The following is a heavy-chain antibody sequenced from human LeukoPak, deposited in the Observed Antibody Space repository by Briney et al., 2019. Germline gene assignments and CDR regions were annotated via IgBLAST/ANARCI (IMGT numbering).Heavy chain of an antibody. CDR3: ARDPCRSTSCYAHWFDL. J-gene: IGHJ5*02. CDR1: GYTFTGYY. Sequence: ASVKVSCKASGYTFTGYYMHCVRQAPGQGLEWMGWISAYNGNTNYAPKLQGRVPMTTDTYTSTAYMQLRSVRSDDTAVYYCARDPCRSTSCYAHWFDLWGQGTLVTVSS. D-gene: IGHD2-2*01. V-gene: IGHV1-18*04. CDR2: ISAYNGNT.